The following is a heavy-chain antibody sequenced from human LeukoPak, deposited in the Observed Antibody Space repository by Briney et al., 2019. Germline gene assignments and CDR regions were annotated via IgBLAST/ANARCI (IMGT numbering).Heavy chain of an antibody. CDR1: GYTFTGYY. Sequence: ASVKVSCKASGYTFTGYYMHWVRHAPGQGLEWMGWINPNSGGTNYAHKFQGRVTMTRETSISTAYMELRRLRSDDTAVYYCARDPPYYYDSSGYYPEGSWFDPWGKGTLVTVSS. CDR2: INPNSGGT. V-gene: IGHV1-2*07. J-gene: IGHJ5*02. CDR3: ARDPPYYYDSSGYYPEGSWFDP. D-gene: IGHD3-22*01.